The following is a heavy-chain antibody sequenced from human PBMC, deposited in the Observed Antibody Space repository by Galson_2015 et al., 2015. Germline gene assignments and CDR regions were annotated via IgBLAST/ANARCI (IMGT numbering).Heavy chain of an antibody. J-gene: IGHJ6*02. CDR2: ISYDGSNK. CDR1: GFTFSSYG. V-gene: IGHV3-30*18. CDR3: AKVLFGYCSSTSCYYYYYGMDV. Sequence: SLRLSCAASGFTFSSYGMHWVRQAPGKGLEWVAVISYDGSNKYYADSVKGRFTISRDNSKNTLYLQMNSLRAEDTAVYYCAKVLFGYCSSTSCYYYYYGMDVWGQGTTVTVSS. D-gene: IGHD2-2*03.